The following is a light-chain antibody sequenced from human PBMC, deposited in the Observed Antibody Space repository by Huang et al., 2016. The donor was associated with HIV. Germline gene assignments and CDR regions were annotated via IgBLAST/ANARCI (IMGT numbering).Light chain of an antibody. CDR3: QQYGSSPQT. J-gene: IGKJ1*01. CDR1: QSVSSNF. CDR2: GAS. Sequence: EIVLTQSPGTLSLSPGERATLSCRASQSVSSNFLSWYQQKPGKAPRLRIYGASSRATGIPDRFSGSGSGTDFTLTISRLEPEDFAVYYCQQYGSSPQTFGQGTKVEIK. V-gene: IGKV3-20*01.